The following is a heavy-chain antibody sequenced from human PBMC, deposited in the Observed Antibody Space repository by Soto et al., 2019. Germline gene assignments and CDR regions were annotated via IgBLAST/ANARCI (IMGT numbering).Heavy chain of an antibody. Sequence: GGSLRLSCALSGFTFSSFGMHWVRQAPGKGLEWVAVIWYDGSNKYYADSVKGRFTISRDNSKNTLYLQMNSLRAEDTAVYYCAREAEIAAAGIVGWFDPWGQGTLVTVSS. D-gene: IGHD6-13*01. V-gene: IGHV3-33*01. CDR2: IWYDGSNK. CDR1: GFTFSSFG. J-gene: IGHJ5*02. CDR3: AREAEIAAAGIVGWFDP.